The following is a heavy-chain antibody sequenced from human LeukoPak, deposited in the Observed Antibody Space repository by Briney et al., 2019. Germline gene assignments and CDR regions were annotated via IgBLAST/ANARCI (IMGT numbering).Heavy chain of an antibody. V-gene: IGHV1-69*05. D-gene: IGHD6-6*01. CDR1: GGTFRSSA. J-gene: IGHJ4*02. CDR2: ISPIFGIA. CDR3: AKTGVEYARSSGVLDS. Sequence: SVKVSCKASGGTFRSSAITWVRQAPGQRLEWMGQISPIFGIADYAQKFQGRLTITTDESTSTAYLELSGLRSEDTALYYCAKTGVEYARSSGVLDSWGQGTLVTVSS.